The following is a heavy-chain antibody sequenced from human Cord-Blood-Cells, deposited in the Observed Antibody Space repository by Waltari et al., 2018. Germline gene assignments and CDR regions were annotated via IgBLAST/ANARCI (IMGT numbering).Heavy chain of an antibody. CDR2: MNPNSGNT. CDR3: ARGLMVRGVIDYYYYMDV. J-gene: IGHJ6*03. D-gene: IGHD3-10*01. Sequence: QVQLVQSGAEVKKPGASVKVSCTASGYTFTSYDINWVRQATGHGLEWMGWMNPNSGNTGYAQKFQGRVTITRNTSISTAYMELSSLRSEDTAVYYCARGLMVRGVIDYYYYMDVWGKGTTVTVSS. V-gene: IGHV1-8*03. CDR1: GYTFTSYD.